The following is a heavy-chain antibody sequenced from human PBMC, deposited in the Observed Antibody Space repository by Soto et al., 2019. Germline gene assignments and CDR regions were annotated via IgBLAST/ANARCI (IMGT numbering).Heavy chain of an antibody. CDR2: IYPGDSDS. CDR1: GFTFTIYW. CDR3: AKHEGYCSTTTCSNFDY. J-gene: IGHJ4*02. V-gene: IGHV5-51*01. D-gene: IGHD2-2*01. Sequence: GESLKISWKGSGFTFTIYWIAWVRQMPGTGLEWMGIIYPGDSDSSYSPSFQGQVTISADKSINTAYLHWSSLKASDTAIYYCAKHEGYCSTTTCSNFDYWGQGTLVTVSS.